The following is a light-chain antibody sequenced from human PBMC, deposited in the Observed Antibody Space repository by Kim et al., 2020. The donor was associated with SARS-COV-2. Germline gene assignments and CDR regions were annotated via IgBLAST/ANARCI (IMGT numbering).Light chain of an antibody. CDR3: SSYTSSNTVV. V-gene: IGLV2-18*02. CDR1: SSDVGSYNR. J-gene: IGLJ2*01. Sequence: SVTLSYTGTSSDVGSYNRVSWYQQPPGTAPKVMIYEVNNRPSGVPDRFSGSKSGNTASLTISGLQAEDEADYYCSSYTSSNTVVFGGGTQLTVL. CDR2: EVN.